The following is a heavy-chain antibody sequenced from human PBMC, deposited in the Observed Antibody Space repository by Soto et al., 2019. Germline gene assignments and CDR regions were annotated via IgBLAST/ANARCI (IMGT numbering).Heavy chain of an antibody. CDR2: TNPNSGGT. V-gene: IGHV1-2*02. J-gene: IGHJ6*02. CDR3: ASGYCSSTSCEYYYYYGMDV. D-gene: IGHD2-2*03. Sequence: ASVKVSCKASGYTFTGYYMHWVRQAPGQGLEWMGWTNPNSGGTNYAQKFQGRVTMTRDTSISTAYMELSRLRSDDTAVYYCASGYCSSTSCEYYYYYGMDVWGQGTTVTVSS. CDR1: GYTFTGYY.